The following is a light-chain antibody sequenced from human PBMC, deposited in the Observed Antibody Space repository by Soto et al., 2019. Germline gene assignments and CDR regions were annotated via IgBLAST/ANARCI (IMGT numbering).Light chain of an antibody. V-gene: IGKV3-15*01. Sequence: EIVMTQSPATLSVSPGERATLSCRSSQNVRSNLAWYQQRPGQAPRLLIYAASTRATGFPARFSGSGSGTDFPLTISSLESQAFAIYYCQQYNIWPYTFGQGTKLEI. CDR2: AAS. CDR1: QNVRSN. J-gene: IGKJ2*01. CDR3: QQYNIWPYT.